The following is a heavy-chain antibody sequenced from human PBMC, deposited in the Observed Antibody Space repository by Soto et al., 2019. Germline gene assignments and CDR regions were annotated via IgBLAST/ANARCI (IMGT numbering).Heavy chain of an antibody. CDR1: GHTFTGHH. J-gene: IGHJ4*02. Sequence: QVQMVQSGAEVKKPEASVKVSCKASGHTFTGHHTHWVRQAPGQGLEWMGLIDLDIGDTKYAQKFQGRITSTSDTSITTAYMELRGLRSDDTAVYYCGLEPTGTGGFDYWGQGTLVTVS. CDR3: GLEPTGTGGFDY. V-gene: IGHV1-2*02. CDR2: IDLDIGDT. D-gene: IGHD7-27*01.